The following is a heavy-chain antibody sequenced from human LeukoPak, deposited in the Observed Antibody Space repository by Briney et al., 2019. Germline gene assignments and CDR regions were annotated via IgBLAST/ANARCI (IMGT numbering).Heavy chain of an antibody. CDR2: VSADGTER. V-gene: IGHV3-30*18. Sequence: GGSLRLPCAASGFTFSSYGMHWVRQAPGRGLEWVAVVSADGTERHYADSVKGRFTISRDNAKNTLFLQMNSLKTEDTAVYYCAKGSSAYGHPTSPLFDFWGQGTLVTVSS. CDR3: AKGSSAYGHPTSPLFDF. D-gene: IGHD3-22*01. J-gene: IGHJ4*02. CDR1: GFTFSSYG.